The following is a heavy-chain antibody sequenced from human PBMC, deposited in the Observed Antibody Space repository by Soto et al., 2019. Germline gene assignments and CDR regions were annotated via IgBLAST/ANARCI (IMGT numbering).Heavy chain of an antibody. D-gene: IGHD2-15*01. J-gene: IGHJ3*02. CDR3: AKEGYCSGGSCPSPNDAFDI. Sequence: GGSLRLSCAASGFTFDDYAMHWVRQAPGKGLEWVSGISWNSGSIGYADSVKGRFTISRDNAKNSLYLQMNSLRAEDTALYYCAKEGYCSGGSCPSPNDAFDIWGQGTMVTVSS. V-gene: IGHV3-9*01. CDR1: GFTFDDYA. CDR2: ISWNSGSI.